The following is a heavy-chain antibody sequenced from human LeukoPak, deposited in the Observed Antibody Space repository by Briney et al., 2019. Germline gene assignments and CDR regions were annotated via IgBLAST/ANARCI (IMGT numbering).Heavy chain of an antibody. Sequence: GGSLRLSCAASGFTLSSYSMNWVRQAPGKGLEWVSYISSSSSTIYYADSVKGRFTISRDNAKNSLYLQMNSLKADDTAVYYCARERYYYYYMDVWGKGTTVTISS. CDR3: ARERYYYYYMDV. CDR2: ISSSSSTI. J-gene: IGHJ6*03. V-gene: IGHV3-48*01. CDR1: GFTLSSYS.